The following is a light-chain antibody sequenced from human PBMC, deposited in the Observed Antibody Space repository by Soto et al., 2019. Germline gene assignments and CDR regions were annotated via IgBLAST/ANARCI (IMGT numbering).Light chain of an antibody. CDR3: SSYAGNNNVV. CDR1: SSDVGGYSY. J-gene: IGLJ2*01. CDR2: EVS. V-gene: IGLV2-8*01. Sequence: QSALTQPPSASGSPGQSVTVSCTGSSSDVGGYSYVSWYQQHPGEAPRLMIYEVSQRPSGVPARFSGSKSGNTASLTVSWLKAEDEAHYYCSSYAGNNNVVFGGGTKLTVL.